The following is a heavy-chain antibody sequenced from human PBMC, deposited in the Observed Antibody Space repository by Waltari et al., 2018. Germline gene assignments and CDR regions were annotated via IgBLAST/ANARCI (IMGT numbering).Heavy chain of an antibody. J-gene: IGHJ6*03. Sequence: EVQLVESGGGLVQPGGSLRLSCAASGFTFSSYWMSWVRQAPGKGLEWVANIKQDGSEKYYVDSGKGRFTISRDNAKNSLYLQMNSLRAEDTAVYYCAREGGYSSSWYYYYYYMDVWGKGTTVTISS. CDR2: IKQDGSEK. V-gene: IGHV3-7*01. D-gene: IGHD6-13*01. CDR1: GFTFSSYW. CDR3: AREGGYSSSWYYYYYYMDV.